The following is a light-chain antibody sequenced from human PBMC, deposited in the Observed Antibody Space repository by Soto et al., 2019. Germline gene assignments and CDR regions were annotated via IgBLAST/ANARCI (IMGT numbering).Light chain of an antibody. CDR2: AAS. Sequence: IQLTQSPSSLSASVGDRVTITCRASQGISSYLAWYQQKPGKAPKLLIYAASTLQSGVPSRFSGSGSGTDFTLTTSSLQPEDFATYYCQQLNSYPVTFGQGTKLEIK. CDR3: QQLNSYPVT. J-gene: IGKJ2*01. V-gene: IGKV1-9*01. CDR1: QGISSY.